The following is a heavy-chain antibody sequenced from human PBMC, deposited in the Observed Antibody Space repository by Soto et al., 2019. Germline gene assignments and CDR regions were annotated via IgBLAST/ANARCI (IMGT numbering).Heavy chain of an antibody. CDR3: ARSSRVRPYSDFWSGPSHARGSMDV. J-gene: IGHJ6*02. CDR2: IDPSDSYT. D-gene: IGHD3-3*01. CDR1: GYSFTSYW. V-gene: IGHV5-10-1*01. Sequence: GESLNISCKGSGYSFTSYWISWVREMPGRGLEWMGGIDPSDSYTTYSPSFQGHVTISADKSISTAYLQWSSLQASDTAMYYCARSSRVRPYSDFWSGPSHARGSMDVWGQGTTVTVSS.